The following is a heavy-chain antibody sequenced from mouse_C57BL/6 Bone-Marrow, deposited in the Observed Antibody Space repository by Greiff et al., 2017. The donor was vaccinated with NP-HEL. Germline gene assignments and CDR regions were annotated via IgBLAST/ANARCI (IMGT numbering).Heavy chain of an antibody. Sequence: SGAELVRPGASVKLSCTASGFNIKDDYMHWVKQRPEQGLEWIGWIDPENGDTEYASKFQGKATITADTSSNTAYLQLSSLTSEDTAVYYCTSNYPFAYWGQGTLVTVSA. D-gene: IGHD2-1*01. V-gene: IGHV14-4*01. CDR2: IDPENGDT. CDR1: GFNIKDDY. CDR3: TSNYPFAY. J-gene: IGHJ3*01.